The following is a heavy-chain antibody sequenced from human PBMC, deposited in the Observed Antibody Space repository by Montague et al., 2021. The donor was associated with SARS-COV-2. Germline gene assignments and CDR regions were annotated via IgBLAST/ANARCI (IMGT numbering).Heavy chain of an antibody. CDR1: GGSISSSSYY. D-gene: IGHD4-17*01. V-gene: IGHV4-39*01. Sequence: SETLSLTCTVSGGSISSSSYYWAWIRQPPGKGLEWIGSIYYRGSTYYNPSLKSRVFISVDTSKNQFSLKLSSVTAADTAVYYCARGKTVTTFYYYYYGMDVWGQGTTVTVSS. CDR3: ARGKTVTTFYYYYYGMDV. CDR2: IYYRGST. J-gene: IGHJ6*02.